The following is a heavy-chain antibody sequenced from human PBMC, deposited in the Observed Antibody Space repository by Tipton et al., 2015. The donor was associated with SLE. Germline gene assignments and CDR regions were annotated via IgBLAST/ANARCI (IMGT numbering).Heavy chain of an antibody. CDR1: GFTFDDYA. J-gene: IGHJ6*02. V-gene: IGHV3-20*04. Sequence: GSLRLSCAASGFTFDDYAINWVRQVPGKGLEWVSGTNWNGISRAYADSVKGRFTISRDNAKNSLYLQMNSLRAEDTAFYYCARGKGYGDDYYGMDVWGEGTTVTVS. CDR2: TNWNGISR. CDR3: ARGKGYGDDYYGMDV. D-gene: IGHD4-17*01.